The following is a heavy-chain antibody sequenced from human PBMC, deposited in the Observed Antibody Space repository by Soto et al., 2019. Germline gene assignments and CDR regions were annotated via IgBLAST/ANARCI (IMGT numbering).Heavy chain of an antibody. J-gene: IGHJ4*02. Sequence: QVQLVQSGAEVKKPGASVKVSCKVSGYTLTELSMHWVRQAPGKGLEWMGGFDPEDGETIYAQKFQGRVTXTXXTSTDPAYMELSSLRSEDTAVYYCATLKSPGYFDYWGQGTLVTVSS. V-gene: IGHV1-24*01. CDR1: GYTLTELS. CDR3: ATLKSPGYFDY. CDR2: FDPEDGET.